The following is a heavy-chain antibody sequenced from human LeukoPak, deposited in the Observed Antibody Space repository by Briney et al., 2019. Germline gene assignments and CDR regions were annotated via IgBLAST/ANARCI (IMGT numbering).Heavy chain of an antibody. J-gene: IGHJ4*02. V-gene: IGHV3-53*01. CDR2: IYSGGTT. CDR1: GFSVSSNY. CDR3: ARGGDSSREYYFDY. Sequence: GGSLRLSCAAPGFSVSSNYMSWVRQAPGKGLEWVSVIYSGGTTYYADSVKGRFTISRDNSKNTLYLQMNSLRAEDTAMYYCARGGDSSREYYFDYWGQGTLVTVSS. D-gene: IGHD6-13*01.